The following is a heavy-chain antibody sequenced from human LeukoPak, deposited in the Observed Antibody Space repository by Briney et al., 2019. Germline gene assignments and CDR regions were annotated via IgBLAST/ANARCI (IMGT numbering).Heavy chain of an antibody. Sequence: PGGSLRLSCAAFGFTFSSYAMSWVRQAPGKGLEWVSSVASSGAATYYADSGEGRFTISRDNSDNTLYLQMNSLRAEDTAVYYCAKDRPNYYGSNGHYYKLNGDCWGQGTLVTVSS. V-gene: IGHV3-23*01. CDR2: VASSGAAT. D-gene: IGHD3-22*01. CDR3: AKDRPNYYGSNGHYYKLNGDC. CDR1: GFTFSSYA. J-gene: IGHJ4*02.